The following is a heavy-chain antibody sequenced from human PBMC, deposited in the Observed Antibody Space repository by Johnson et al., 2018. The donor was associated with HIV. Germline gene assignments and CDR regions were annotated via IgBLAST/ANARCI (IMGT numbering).Heavy chain of an antibody. CDR2: IRYDGSNK. CDR1: GFTFDDYG. Sequence: QVQLVESGGVVVQPGGSLRLSCAASGFTFDDYGMSWVRQAPGKGLEWVAFIRYDGSNKYYADSVKGRFTISRDNSKNTLFLQMNSLRTEDTAVYYCAKDLGGAYCGGDCYGAFDIWGQGTMVTVSS. CDR3: AKDLGGAYCGGDCYGAFDI. D-gene: IGHD2-21*02. V-gene: IGHV3-30*02. J-gene: IGHJ3*02.